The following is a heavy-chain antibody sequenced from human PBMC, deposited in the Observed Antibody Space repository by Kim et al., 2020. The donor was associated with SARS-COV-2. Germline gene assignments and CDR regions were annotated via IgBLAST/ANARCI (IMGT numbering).Heavy chain of an antibody. CDR3: ATEIWFGELLSPGTEDY. V-gene: IGHV3-21*01. D-gene: IGHD3-10*01. CDR1: GFTFSSYS. J-gene: IGHJ4*02. Sequence: GGSLRLSCAASGFTFSSYSMNWVRQAPGKGLEWVSSISSSSSYIYYADSVKGRFTISRDNAKNSLYLQMNSLRAEDTAVYYCATEIWFGELLSPGTEDYWRQGTLVTVSS. CDR2: ISSSSSYI.